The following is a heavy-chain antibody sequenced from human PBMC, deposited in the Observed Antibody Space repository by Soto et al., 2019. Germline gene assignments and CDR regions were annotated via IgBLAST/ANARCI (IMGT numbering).Heavy chain of an antibody. CDR1: GFTFSSYS. V-gene: IGHV3-48*02. CDR2: ISSSSSTI. CDR3: ARKYCSSTSCYAWAIDY. J-gene: IGHJ4*02. Sequence: GGSLRLSCAASGFTFSSYSMNWVRQAPGKGLEWVSYISSSSSTIYYADSVKGRFTISRDNAKNSLYLQMNSLRDEDTAVYYCARKYCSSTSCYAWAIDYWGQGTLVTVSS. D-gene: IGHD2-2*01.